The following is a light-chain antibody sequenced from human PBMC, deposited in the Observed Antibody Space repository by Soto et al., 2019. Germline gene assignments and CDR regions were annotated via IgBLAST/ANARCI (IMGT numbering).Light chain of an antibody. CDR1: SSNIGAGYD. V-gene: IGLV1-40*01. J-gene: IGLJ2*01. CDR3: QSYDSLVV. CDR2: GNS. Sequence: QSVLTQPPSVSGAPGQRVTISCSGSSSNIGAGYDVQWYQQLPGTAPKLFIYGNSNRPSGVPDRFSGSKSGTSASLAITGLQSADEADYYCQSYDSLVVFGGGTQLTVL.